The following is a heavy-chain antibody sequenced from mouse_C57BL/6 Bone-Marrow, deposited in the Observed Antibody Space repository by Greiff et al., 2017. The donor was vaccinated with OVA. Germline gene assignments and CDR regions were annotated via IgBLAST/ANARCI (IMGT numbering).Heavy chain of an antibody. J-gene: IGHJ1*03. Sequence: EVKLMESGGGLVKPGGSLKLSCAASGFTFSDYGMHWVRQAPEKGLEWVAYISSGSSTIYYADTVKGRFTISRDNAKNTLFLQMTSLRSEDTAMYYCARSLLRRYFDVWGTGTTVTVSS. CDR3: ARSLLRRYFDV. CDR2: ISSGSSTI. CDR1: GFTFSDYG. D-gene: IGHD1-2*01. V-gene: IGHV5-17*01.